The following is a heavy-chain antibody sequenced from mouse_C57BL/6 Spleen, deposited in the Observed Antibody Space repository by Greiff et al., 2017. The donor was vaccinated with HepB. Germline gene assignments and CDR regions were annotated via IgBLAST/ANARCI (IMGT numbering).Heavy chain of an antibody. V-gene: IGHV1-56*01. J-gene: IGHJ4*01. CDR1: GYTFTSHW. D-gene: IGHD1-1*01. CDR3: ARATVVPGAMDY. CDR2: IFPGSGST. Sequence: QVQLQQSGPELVRPGASVKISCKAPGYTFTSHWMQWVRQRPGQGLEGIGEIFPGSGSTYYNEKFKGKATLTVDTSSSTAYMQLSSLTSEDSAVYFCARATVVPGAMDYWGQGTSVTVSS.